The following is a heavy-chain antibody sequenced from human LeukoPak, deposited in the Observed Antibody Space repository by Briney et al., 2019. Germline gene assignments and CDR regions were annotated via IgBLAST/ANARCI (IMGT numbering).Heavy chain of an antibody. CDR2: ISSNGGST. D-gene: IGHD5-12*01. CDR1: GFTFSSYA. J-gene: IGHJ6*02. V-gene: IGHV3-64D*06. CDR3: VKDRNSGWLDYYYGMDV. Sequence: GGSLRLSCSASGFTFSSYAMHWVRQAPGKGLEYVSAISSNGGSTYYADSVKGRFTISRDNSKNTLYLQMSSLRAEDTAVYYCVKDRNSGWLDYYYGMDVWGRGTTVTVSS.